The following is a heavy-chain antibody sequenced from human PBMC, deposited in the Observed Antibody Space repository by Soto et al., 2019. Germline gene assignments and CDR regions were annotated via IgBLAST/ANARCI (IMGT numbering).Heavy chain of an antibody. J-gene: IGHJ3*02. V-gene: IGHV1-18*01. Sequence: QVQLVQSGAEVKKPGASVKVSCKASGYTFTKFGISWVRQAPGQGLEWLGWLSTYREDRNHAQRVQDRVSMTTDTSSSTAYMELKTLISDYTAVYYSARISLRPAPTDACDIWGQGTMVTVSS. CDR3: ARISLRPAPTDACDI. CDR1: GYTFTKFG. CDR2: LSTYREDR.